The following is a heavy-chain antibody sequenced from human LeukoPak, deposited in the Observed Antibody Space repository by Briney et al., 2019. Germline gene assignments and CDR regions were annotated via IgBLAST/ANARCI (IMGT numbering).Heavy chain of an antibody. CDR1: GFTFSSYA. J-gene: IGHJ6*03. CDR3: AKVVVPAAIGALEYYYYMDV. D-gene: IGHD2-2*02. V-gene: IGHV3-30*04. CDR2: ISYDGSTK. Sequence: PGGSLRLSCAASGFTFSSYAMHWVRQAPGKGLEWVTVISYDGSTKHYADSVKGRFTISRDNSKNTLYLQMNSLRAEDTAVYYCAKVVVPAAIGALEYYYYMDVWGKGTTVTVSS.